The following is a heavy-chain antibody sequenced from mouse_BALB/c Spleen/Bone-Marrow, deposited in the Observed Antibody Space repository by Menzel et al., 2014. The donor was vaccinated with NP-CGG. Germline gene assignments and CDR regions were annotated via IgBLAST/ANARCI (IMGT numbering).Heavy chain of an antibody. CDR1: GFTFSSYY. Sequence: EVQGVESGGGLVKLGGSLKLSCEASGFTFSSYYMSWVRQTPEKRLELVAAINSNGGSTYYPDTVKGRFTISRDNAKNTLYLQMSSLKSEDTALYYCARRGWDGYFDYWGQGTTLTVSS. CDR2: INSNGGST. D-gene: IGHD4-1*01. V-gene: IGHV5-6-2*01. CDR3: ARRGWDGYFDY. J-gene: IGHJ2*01.